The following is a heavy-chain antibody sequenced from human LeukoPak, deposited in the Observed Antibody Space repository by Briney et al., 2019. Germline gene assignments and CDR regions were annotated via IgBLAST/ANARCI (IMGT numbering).Heavy chain of an antibody. J-gene: IGHJ2*01. D-gene: IGHD2-8*01. CDR2: IIPIFGTA. CDR3: ASRRCTNGVCYYWYFDL. CDR1: GYTLTELS. Sequence: ASVKVSCKVSGYTLTELSMHWVRQAPGQGLEWMGGIIPIFGTANYAQKFQGRVTITADESTSTAYMELSSLRSEDTAVYYCASRRCTNGVCYYWYFDLWGRGTLVTVSS. V-gene: IGHV1-69*13.